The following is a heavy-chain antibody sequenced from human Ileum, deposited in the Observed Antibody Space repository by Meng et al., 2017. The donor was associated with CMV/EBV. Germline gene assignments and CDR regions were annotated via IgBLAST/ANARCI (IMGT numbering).Heavy chain of an antibody. CDR1: GSAFRRYW. V-gene: IGHV3-21*01. CDR2: ISSSSSYI. D-gene: IGHD2-2*01. Sequence: GESLKISCAASGSAFRRYWMHWVRQAPGKGLEWVSSISSSSSYIYYADSVKGRFTISRDNAKNSLYLQMNSLRAEDTAVYYCARVPAAHGGGDYWGQGTLVTVSS. CDR3: ARVPAAHGGGDY. J-gene: IGHJ4*02.